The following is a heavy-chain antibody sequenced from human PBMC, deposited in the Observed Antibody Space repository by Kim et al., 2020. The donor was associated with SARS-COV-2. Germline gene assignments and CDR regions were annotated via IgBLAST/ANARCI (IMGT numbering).Heavy chain of an antibody. D-gene: IGHD3-3*01. CDR3: ARDLARLDYYDFWSGYYDFDY. Sequence: ASVKVSCKASGYTFTSYGISWARQAPGQGLEWMGWISAYNGNTNYAQKLQCRVTMTTDTSTSTAYMELRSLRSDDTAVYYCARDLARLDYYDFWSGYYDFDYWGQGTLVTVSS. V-gene: IGHV1-18*01. CDR1: GYTFTSYG. CDR2: ISAYNGNT. J-gene: IGHJ4*02.